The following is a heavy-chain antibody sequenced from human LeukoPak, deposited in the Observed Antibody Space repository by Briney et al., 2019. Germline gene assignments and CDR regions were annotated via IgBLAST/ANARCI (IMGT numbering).Heavy chain of an antibody. V-gene: IGHV1-3*01. Sequence: ASVKVSCKASGYTFTSNAMHWVRQAPGQRLEWMGWINAGNGNTKYSQKFQGRVTITRDTSASTAYMELSSLRSEDTAVYYCAREARDSSGYYYGMDVWGQGTTVTVSS. D-gene: IGHD3-22*01. CDR2: INAGNGNT. J-gene: IGHJ6*02. CDR3: AREARDSSGYYYGMDV. CDR1: GYTFTSNA.